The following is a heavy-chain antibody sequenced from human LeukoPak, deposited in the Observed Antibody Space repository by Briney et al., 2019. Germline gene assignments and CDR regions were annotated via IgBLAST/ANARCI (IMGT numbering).Heavy chain of an antibody. Sequence: SETLSLTCTVSGGSISSGSYYWSWIRQPAGKGLEWIGRTYTSGSTNYNPSLKSRVTISVDTSKNQFSLKLSSVTAADTAVYYCAGGLYSYVGDWFDPWGQGTLVTVSS. V-gene: IGHV4-61*02. D-gene: IGHD5-18*01. CDR3: AGGLYSYVGDWFDP. CDR2: TYTSGST. CDR1: GGSISSGSYY. J-gene: IGHJ5*02.